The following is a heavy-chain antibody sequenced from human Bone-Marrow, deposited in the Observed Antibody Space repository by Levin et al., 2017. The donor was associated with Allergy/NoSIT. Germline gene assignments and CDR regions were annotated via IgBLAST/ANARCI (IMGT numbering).Heavy chain of an antibody. Sequence: PSASVKVSCKASGYTFTSYGISWVRQAPGQGLEWMGWISAYNGNTNYAQKLQGRVTMTTDTSTSTAYMELRSLRSDDTAVYYCAIIYCSGGSCYSSRYYYTMDVWGQGTTVTVSS. CDR2: ISAYNGNT. CDR3: AIIYCSGGSCYSSRYYYTMDV. V-gene: IGHV1-18*01. J-gene: IGHJ6*02. D-gene: IGHD2-15*01. CDR1: GYTFTSYG.